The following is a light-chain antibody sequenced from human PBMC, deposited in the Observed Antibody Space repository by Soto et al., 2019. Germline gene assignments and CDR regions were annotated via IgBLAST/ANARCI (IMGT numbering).Light chain of an antibody. Sequence: QSVLTQPASVSGSPGQSITISCTGTSSDVGGYNYVSWYQHHPGKAPKVMIYEVSNRPSGVSNRFSGSKSGNTASLTISGLQAEDEADYYCCAYAGSGTVVFGGGTKLTVL. CDR2: EVS. CDR1: SSDVGGYNY. CDR3: CAYAGSGTVV. J-gene: IGLJ3*02. V-gene: IGLV2-14*01.